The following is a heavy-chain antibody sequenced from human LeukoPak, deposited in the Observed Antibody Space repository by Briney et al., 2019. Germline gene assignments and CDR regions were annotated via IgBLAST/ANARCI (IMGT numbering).Heavy chain of an antibody. J-gene: IGHJ2*01. Sequence: GGSLRLSCAASGFIVRDDYMSWVRQAPGKGLEWVSLMYSGGSTYYADSVKGRFMMSRLSSKNTLFLQINSLRTDDTAVYYCTRGDGSPNWYFDLWGRGTLVTVSS. V-gene: IGHV3-53*04. CDR1: GFIVRDDY. CDR2: MYSGGST. D-gene: IGHD5-24*01. CDR3: TRGDGSPNWYFDL.